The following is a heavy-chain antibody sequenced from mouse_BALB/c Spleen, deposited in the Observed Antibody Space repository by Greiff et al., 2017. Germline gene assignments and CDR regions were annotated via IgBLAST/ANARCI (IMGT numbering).Heavy chain of an antibody. CDR3: ARSFYYDYGYYAMDY. CDR2: ISYSGST. V-gene: IGHV3-2*02. D-gene: IGHD2-4*01. J-gene: IGHJ4*01. CDR1: GYSITSDYA. Sequence: EVQGVESGPGLVKPSQSLSLTCTVTGYSITSDYAWNWIRQFPGNKLEWMGYISYSGSTSYNPSLKSRISITRDTSKNQFFLQLNSVTTEDTATYYCARSFYYDYGYYAMDYWGQGTSVTVSS.